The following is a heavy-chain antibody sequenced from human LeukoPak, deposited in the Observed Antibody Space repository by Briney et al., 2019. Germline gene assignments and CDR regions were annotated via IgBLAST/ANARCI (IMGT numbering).Heavy chain of an antibody. CDR2: INPNSGGT. Sequence: ASVKVSSKASGYTFTGYYMHWVRQAPGQGLEWMGRINPNSGGTNYAQKFQGRVTMTRDTSISTAYMELSRLRSDDTAVYYCAREGRYCSGGSCYSFAFDIWGQGTMVTVS. CDR1: GYTFTGYY. V-gene: IGHV1-2*06. CDR3: AREGRYCSGGSCYSFAFDI. J-gene: IGHJ3*02. D-gene: IGHD2-15*01.